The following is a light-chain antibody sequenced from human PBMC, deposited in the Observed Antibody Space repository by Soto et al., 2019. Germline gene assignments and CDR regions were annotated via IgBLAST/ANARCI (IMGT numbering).Light chain of an antibody. CDR1: QSVGSGY. CDR3: KQYGSSPRVT. J-gene: IGKJ4*01. Sequence: EIVLTQSPGTLSLSPGEGDSLXCRASQSVGSGYGALYQQKPGKVPRLLXXGEASRATGIQERLSGSGSGKDFTLNISRLEPEDFAVYYCKQYGSSPRVTFGGGTKVDIK. V-gene: IGKV3-20*01. CDR2: GEA.